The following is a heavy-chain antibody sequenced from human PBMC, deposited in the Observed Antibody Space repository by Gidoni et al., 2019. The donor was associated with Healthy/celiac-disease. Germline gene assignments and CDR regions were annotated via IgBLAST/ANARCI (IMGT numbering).Heavy chain of an antibody. V-gene: IGHV5-51*01. CDR3: ARRLRVRDYYYGMDV. Sequence: EVQLVQSGAEVKKPGESLKISCTGSGYSFTSYWIGWVRQMPGKGLEWMGIIYPGDSDTRYSPSFQGQVTISADKSSSTAYLQWSSLKASDTAMYYCARRLRVRDYYYGMDVWGQGTTVTVSS. J-gene: IGHJ6*02. CDR2: IYPGDSDT. CDR1: GYSFTSYW. D-gene: IGHD2-2*01.